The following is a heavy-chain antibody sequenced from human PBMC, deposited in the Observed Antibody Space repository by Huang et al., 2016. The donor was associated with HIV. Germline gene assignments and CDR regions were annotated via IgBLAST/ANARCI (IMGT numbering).Heavy chain of an antibody. V-gene: IGHV4-34*02. Sequence: QVQLQQWGAGLLKPSETLSLTCAVYGGSFSGYYWTWIRQPPGKGLEWIGGINHRGSTNSKASRKSRVRIAVDTSKKQFSLKLKSVTAADTAVYYCARGPAPDYWGQGTLVTVSS. CDR2: INHRGST. D-gene: IGHD6-25*01. CDR3: ARGPAPDY. J-gene: IGHJ4*02. CDR1: GGSFSGYY.